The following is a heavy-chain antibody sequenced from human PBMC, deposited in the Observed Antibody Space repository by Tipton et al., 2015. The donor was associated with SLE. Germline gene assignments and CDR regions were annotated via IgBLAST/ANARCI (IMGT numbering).Heavy chain of an antibody. CDR1: GFTVSSNY. D-gene: IGHD6-13*01. J-gene: IGHJ4*02. Sequence: SLRLSCAASGFTVSSNYMSWVRQAPGKGLEWVSVIYSGGSTYYADSVKGRFTISRDNSKNTLYLQMNSLRAEDTAVYYCARGRGDSSSWYDYWGQGTLVTVSS. CDR2: IYSGGST. V-gene: IGHV3-66*01. CDR3: ARGRGDSSSWYDY.